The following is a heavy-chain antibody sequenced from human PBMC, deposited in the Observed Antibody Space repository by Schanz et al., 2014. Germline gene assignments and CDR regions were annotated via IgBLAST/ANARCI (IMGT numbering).Heavy chain of an antibody. CDR2: IIPILGIA. CDR3: ARDYYDSSGYYYCDY. V-gene: IGHV1-69*04. D-gene: IGHD3-22*01. CDR1: GGTFSSYA. Sequence: QVQLVQSGAEVKKPGSPVKVSFKSSGGTFSSYAISWVRQAPGQGLEWMGRIIPILGIATYAQKFQGRLTITADKSTSTAYMELSSLRSEDTAMYYCARDYYDSSGYYYCDYWGQGTLVTVSS. J-gene: IGHJ4*02.